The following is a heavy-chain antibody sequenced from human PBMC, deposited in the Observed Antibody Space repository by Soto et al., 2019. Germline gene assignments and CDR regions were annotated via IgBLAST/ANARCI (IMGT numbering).Heavy chain of an antibody. V-gene: IGHV1-2*02. D-gene: IGHD2-15*01. CDR1: GYTFSDYY. CDR3: ARGGEFCSTGSCNSSLGDAFDV. J-gene: IGHJ3*01. CDR2: ISPNNGAT. Sequence: QAQLVQSGAEVKKPGASMKVSCKASGYTFSDYYMHWVRQAPGQGLECMGWISPNNGATNYAQKFQDRVTMTRDASITTAYMELSRLRSDDTAVYYCARGGEFCSTGSCNSSLGDAFDVWGQGTTVTVSS.